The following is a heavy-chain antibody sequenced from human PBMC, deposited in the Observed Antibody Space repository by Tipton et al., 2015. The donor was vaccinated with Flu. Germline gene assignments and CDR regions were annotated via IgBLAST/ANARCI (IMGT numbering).Heavy chain of an antibody. CDR1: GGSISSGSYY. D-gene: IGHD3-10*01. V-gene: IGHV4-61*01. J-gene: IGHJ5*02. CDR2: VFYTGST. Sequence: TLSLTCTVSGGSISSGSYYWGWIRQPPGKGLEWIGYVFYTGSTDYNPSLKSRVTISVDTSKNQFSLELISVTAADTAVYYCARIQGGYYGSESYDTWGQGMLVTVSS. CDR3: ARIQGGYYGSESYDT.